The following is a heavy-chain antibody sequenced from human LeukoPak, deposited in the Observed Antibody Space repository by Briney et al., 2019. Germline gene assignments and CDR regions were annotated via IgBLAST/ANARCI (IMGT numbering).Heavy chain of an antibody. CDR1: GYTFTSYD. J-gene: IGHJ4*02. D-gene: IGHD5-18*01. Sequence: ASVKVSCKASGYTFTSYDINWVRQATGQGLEWMGWMNPNNGNTAYAQKFQGRVTITRNTSISSAYMELRSLRSDDTAVYYCARETAMGHFDYWGQGTLVTVSS. CDR2: MNPNNGNT. V-gene: IGHV1-8*03. CDR3: ARETAMGHFDY.